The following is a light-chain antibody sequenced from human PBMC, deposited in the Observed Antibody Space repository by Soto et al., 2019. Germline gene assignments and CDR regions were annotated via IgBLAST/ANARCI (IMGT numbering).Light chain of an antibody. CDR2: DDT. CDR1: KIGSRS. Sequence: SSELTQPPSVSVAPGQTARISCGGNKIGSRSVHWYQQKPGQAPVLVVYDDTDRPSGIPERFSGSNSGNTATLTISRVEAGDEADYYCQVLENTRTYAVFGGGTKVTVL. CDR3: QVLENTRTYAV. J-gene: IGLJ2*01. V-gene: IGLV3-21*02.